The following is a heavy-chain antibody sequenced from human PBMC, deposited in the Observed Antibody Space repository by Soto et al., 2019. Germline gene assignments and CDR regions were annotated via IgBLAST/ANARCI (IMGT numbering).Heavy chain of an antibody. D-gene: IGHD6-13*01. J-gene: IGHJ4*02. CDR3: ARAPLGDSSSWDPFDY. CDR1: GFTFSDYY. Sequence: TGGSLRLSCAASGFTFSDYYMSWIRQAPGKGLEWVSYISSSSSYTNYADSVKGRFTISRDNAKNSLYLQMNSLRAEDTAVYYCARAPLGDSSSWDPFDYWGQGTLVTVSS. CDR2: ISSSSSYT. V-gene: IGHV3-11*06.